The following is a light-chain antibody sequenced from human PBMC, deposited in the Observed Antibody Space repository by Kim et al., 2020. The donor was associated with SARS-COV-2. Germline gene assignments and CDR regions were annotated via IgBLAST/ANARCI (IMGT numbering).Light chain of an antibody. Sequence: QLVLTQSPSASASLGASVKLTCTLSSGHSSYSIAWHQQQPEKGPRYVMKLNSDGSHRKGDGIPDRFSGSSSGAERYLTISSLQSEDEADYYCQTWGTGIQGVFGGGTQLTVL. CDR2: LNSDGSH. J-gene: IGLJ3*02. CDR3: QTWGTGIQGV. V-gene: IGLV4-69*01. CDR1: SGHSSYS.